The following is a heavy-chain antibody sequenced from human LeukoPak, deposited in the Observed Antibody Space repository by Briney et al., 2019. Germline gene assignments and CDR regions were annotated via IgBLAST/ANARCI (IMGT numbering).Heavy chain of an antibody. CDR3: AMSAAAGDYYYYYYVDV. J-gene: IGHJ6*03. Sequence: SETLSLTCTVSGGSISSGSYYWSWIRQPAGKGLEWIGRIYTSGSTNYNPSLKSRVTISVDTSKNQFSLKLSSVTAADTAVYYCAMSAAAGDYYYYYYVDVWGKGTTVTVSS. V-gene: IGHV4-61*02. CDR2: IYTSGST. CDR1: GGSISSGSYY. D-gene: IGHD6-13*01.